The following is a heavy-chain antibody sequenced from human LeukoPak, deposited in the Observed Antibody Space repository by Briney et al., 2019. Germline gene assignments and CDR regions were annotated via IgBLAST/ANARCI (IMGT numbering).Heavy chain of an antibody. J-gene: IGHJ4*02. Sequence: SETLSLTCTVSGGSISSYYWSWIRQPPGKGLEWIGYTYDSGSTNYKPSLKSRVTISLDTSKKQFSLKLRSVTAADTAVYYCARDSGGYNSNLDDWGQGTLVTVSS. D-gene: IGHD5-24*01. CDR3: ARDSGGYNSNLDD. CDR1: GGSISSYY. V-gene: IGHV4-59*01. CDR2: TYDSGST.